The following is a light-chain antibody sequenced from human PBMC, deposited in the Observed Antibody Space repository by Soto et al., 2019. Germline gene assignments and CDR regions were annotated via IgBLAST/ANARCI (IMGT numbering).Light chain of an antibody. CDR3: LQDDSYPRT. Sequence: AIQMTQSPSSLSSSVGDTVTITCRASQDISNDLGWYQHKPGKAPNLLIDSASSLQTGVPSRFNGSGSGTDFTLTISSLQPEDSATYYCLQDDSYPRTFGPGTKVDVK. CDR2: SAS. J-gene: IGKJ3*01. CDR1: QDISND. V-gene: IGKV1-6*01.